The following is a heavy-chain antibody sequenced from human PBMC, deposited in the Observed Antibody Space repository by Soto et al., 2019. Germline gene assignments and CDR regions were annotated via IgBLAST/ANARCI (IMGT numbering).Heavy chain of an antibody. CDR2: ISSSAGTI. V-gene: IGHV3-11*01. CDR3: VRGSAESAVAGELDF. Sequence: QVQLVESGGGLVKPGGFLRLSCAASGFTFSDHYMSWIRQAPGKGLEWVSQISSSAGTIYYADSVKGRFTISRDNSKNSLYLPMDGLRAGDTAVYYCVRGSAESAVAGELDFWGRGTLVTVSS. J-gene: IGHJ4*02. D-gene: IGHD6-19*01. CDR1: GFTFSDHY.